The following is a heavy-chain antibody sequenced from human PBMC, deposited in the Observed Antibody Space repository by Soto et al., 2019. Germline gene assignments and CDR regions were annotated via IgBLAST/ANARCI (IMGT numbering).Heavy chain of an antibody. Sequence: ASVKVSCKASGYTFTSYDINWVRQATGQGLEWMGWMNPHSGNTGYAQKFQGRVTMTGSTSITTAYMELSGLRSEDTAVYYCARRRATAGIVVDYWGQGTLVTVSS. V-gene: IGHV1-8*01. CDR3: ARRRATAGIVVDY. CDR2: MNPHSGNT. D-gene: IGHD6-13*01. J-gene: IGHJ4*02. CDR1: GYTFTSYD.